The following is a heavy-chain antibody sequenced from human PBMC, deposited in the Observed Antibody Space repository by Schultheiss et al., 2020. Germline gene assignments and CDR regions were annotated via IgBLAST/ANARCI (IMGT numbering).Heavy chain of an antibody. CDR1: GGSFSGYY. J-gene: IGHJ4*02. D-gene: IGHD6-13*01. CDR3: ARPVSSTHPDY. V-gene: IGHV4-34*01. CDR2: INHSGST. Sequence: SETLSLTCAVYGGSFSGYYWSWIRQPPGKGLEWIGEINHSGSTNYNPSLKSRVTISVDTSKNQFSLKLSSVTAADTAVYYCARPVSSTHPDYWGQGTLVTVSS.